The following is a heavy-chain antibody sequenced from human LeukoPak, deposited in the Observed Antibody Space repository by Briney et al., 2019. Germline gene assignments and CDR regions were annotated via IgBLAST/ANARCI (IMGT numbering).Heavy chain of an antibody. D-gene: IGHD4-17*01. J-gene: IGHJ6*03. CDR2: ISGSGGST. CDR1: GLTSSSYA. Sequence: GGSLRLSCAAAGLTSSSYAMSWVRPPPGKGLEWVSAISGSGGSTYYADSVKGRFTISRDHSKNTLYLQMNSLRAEDTAVYCCAKYYGDYAYYYYMDVWGKGTTVTVSS. V-gene: IGHV3-23*01. CDR3: AKYYGDYAYYYYMDV.